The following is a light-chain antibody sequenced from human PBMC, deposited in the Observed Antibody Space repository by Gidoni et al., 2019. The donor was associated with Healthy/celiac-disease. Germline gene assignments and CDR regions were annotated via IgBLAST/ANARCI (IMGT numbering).Light chain of an antibody. CDR1: KSISSY. V-gene: IGKV1-39*01. CDR2: AAS. CDR3: QQSYSTLIT. J-gene: IGKJ5*01. Sequence: DIQMTQSPSSLSASVVDRVTITCRESKSISSYLNWYQQKPGKAPKLLIYAASSLQSGVPSRFSGSGSGTDFTLTISSLQSEDFAIYYCQQSYSTLITFGQGTRLEIK.